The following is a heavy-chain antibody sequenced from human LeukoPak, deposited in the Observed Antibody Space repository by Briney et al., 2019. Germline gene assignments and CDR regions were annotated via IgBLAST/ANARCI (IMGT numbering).Heavy chain of an antibody. CDR1: GFTFSSYA. J-gene: IGHJ4*02. Sequence: GGSLRLSCAASGFTFSSYAMTWVRQAPGKGLEWVAVISYDGSNKYYADSVKGRFTISRDNSKNTLYLQMNSLRAEDTAVYYCAKVSTFSSSGPPDYWGQGTLVTVSS. CDR3: AKVSTFSSSGPPDY. D-gene: IGHD6-13*01. CDR2: ISYDGSNK. V-gene: IGHV3-30*04.